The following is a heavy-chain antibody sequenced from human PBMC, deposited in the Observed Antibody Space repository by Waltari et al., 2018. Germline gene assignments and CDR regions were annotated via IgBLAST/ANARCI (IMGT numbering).Heavy chain of an antibody. V-gene: IGHV4-34*01. Sequence: QVQLQQWGAGLLKPSETLSLTCAVYGGSFSGYYWSWIRQPPGKGLAWIGEINHSGSTNNTTSCKSQVTIEVDTSKNQVSLKLSSVTAADTAVYYCARGGARYVDWSHLTGAFDIWGQGTMVTVSS. D-gene: IGHD3-9*01. CDR3: ARGGARYVDWSHLTGAFDI. CDR1: GGSFSGYY. CDR2: INHSGST. J-gene: IGHJ3*02.